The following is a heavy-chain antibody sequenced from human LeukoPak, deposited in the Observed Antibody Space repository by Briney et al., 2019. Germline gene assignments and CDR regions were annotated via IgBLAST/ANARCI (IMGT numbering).Heavy chain of an antibody. V-gene: IGHV3-20*04. CDR3: ARDWSQELCFDY. CDR1: GFTFDDYG. CDR2: INWNGGST. J-gene: IGHJ4*02. Sequence: GGSLRLSCAASGFTFDDYGMSWVRQAPGKGLEWVSGINWNGGSTGCADSVKGRFTISRDNAKNSLYLQMNSLRAEDTALYYCARDWSQELCFDYWGQGTLVTVSS. D-gene: IGHD3-16*01.